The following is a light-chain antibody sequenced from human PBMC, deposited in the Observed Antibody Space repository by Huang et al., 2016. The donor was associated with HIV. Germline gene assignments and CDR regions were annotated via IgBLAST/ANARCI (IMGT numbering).Light chain of an antibody. J-gene: IGKJ2*01. CDR1: QDIGNW. CDR2: DAS. V-gene: IGKV1-12*01. Sequence: DIQMTQSPSSVSASVGETVTITFRASQDIGNWLAWYQQRSGKAPNLLVYDASSLQSGVPSRFSGSGSGTHFPLTITNLHPDDSATYYCQQAKTFPYTFGQGTKL. CDR3: QQAKTFPYT.